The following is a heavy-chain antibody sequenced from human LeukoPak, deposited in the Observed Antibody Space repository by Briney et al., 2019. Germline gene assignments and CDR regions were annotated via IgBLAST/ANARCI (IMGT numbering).Heavy chain of an antibody. CDR1: GYTFTSYG. CDR2: ISAYNGNT. D-gene: IGHD3-16*01. V-gene: IGHV1-18*01. CDR3: ARVPLRYYYYMDV. Sequence: ASVKVSCKASGYTFTSYGISWVRQAPGQGLEWMGWISAYNGNTNYAQKLKGRVTMTTDTSTSTAYMELRSLRTDDTAVYYCARVPLRYYYYMDVWGKGTTVTVSS. J-gene: IGHJ6*03.